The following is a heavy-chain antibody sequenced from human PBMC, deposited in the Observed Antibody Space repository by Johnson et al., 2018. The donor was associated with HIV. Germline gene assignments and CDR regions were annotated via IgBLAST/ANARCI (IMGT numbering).Heavy chain of an antibody. CDR3: TTPGDRWYTLVGEAAFDI. J-gene: IGHJ3*02. CDR2: IKTKADGGTT. CDR1: GFTFTNAW. V-gene: IGHV3-15*01. Sequence: VQLVESGGGLVQPGGSLRLSCVASGFTFTNAWMSWVRQAPGKGLEWVARIKTKADGGTTDYAAPVKGRFTISRDDSSNTLYLQMNGLKTEDTAVYYCTTPGDRWYTLVGEAAFDIWGQGTMVTVSS. D-gene: IGHD2-15*01.